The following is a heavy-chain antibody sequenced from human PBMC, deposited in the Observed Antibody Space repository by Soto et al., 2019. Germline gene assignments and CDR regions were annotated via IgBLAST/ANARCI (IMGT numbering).Heavy chain of an antibody. CDR1: GFTFSSYG. J-gene: IGHJ5*02. Sequence: PGGSLRLSCAASGFTFSSYGMHWVRQAPGKGLEWVAVIWYDGSNTYYADSVKGRFTISRDNSKNTLYLQMNSLRAEDTAVYYCAKDMITFGGVIVPWGQGTLVTVSS. V-gene: IGHV3-33*06. CDR2: IWYDGSNT. CDR3: AKDMITFGGVIVP. D-gene: IGHD3-16*01.